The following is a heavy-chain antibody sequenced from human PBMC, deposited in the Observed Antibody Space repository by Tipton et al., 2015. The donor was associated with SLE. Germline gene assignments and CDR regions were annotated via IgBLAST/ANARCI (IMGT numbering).Heavy chain of an antibody. Sequence: TLSLTCAVYGGSFSGYYWSWIRQPPGKGLEWIGEISHSGSTKYKPSLKSRVTISVDTSKNQFSLKLSSVTAADTAIYYCARGESPGGTFDYWGQGTLVTVSS. CDR2: ISHSGST. J-gene: IGHJ4*02. CDR1: GGSFSGYY. V-gene: IGHV4-34*01. D-gene: IGHD1-26*01. CDR3: ARGESPGGTFDY.